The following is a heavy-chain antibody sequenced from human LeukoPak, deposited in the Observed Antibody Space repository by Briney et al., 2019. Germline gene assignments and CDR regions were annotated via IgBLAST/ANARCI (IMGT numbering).Heavy chain of an antibody. J-gene: IGHJ4*02. V-gene: IGHV2-5*02. CDR2: IYWDDDK. Sequence: SGPTLVYPTQTLTLTCIFSGFSLNSCAIGVGWIRQPPGKALEWLALIYWDDDKRYSPSLRSRLTITKDTSKNQVVLTMTNMDPVHTATYYCAQRGGYDFDYWGQGTLVTVSS. D-gene: IGHD5-12*01. CDR1: GFSLNSCAIG. CDR3: AQRGGYDFDY.